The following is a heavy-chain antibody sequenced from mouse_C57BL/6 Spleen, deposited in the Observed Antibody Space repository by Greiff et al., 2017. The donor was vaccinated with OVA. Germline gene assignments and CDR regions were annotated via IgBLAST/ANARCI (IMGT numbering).Heavy chain of an antibody. D-gene: IGHD2-4*01. V-gene: IGHV5-17*01. Sequence: DVKLVESGGGLVKPGGSLKLSCEASGFTFSDYGMHWVRQAPEKGLEWVAYISSGSSNIYYADTVKSRFTISRDNAKTTLVLQMTSLRSEDTAMYYCAREPIYYDYDWFAYWGQGTLVTVSA. CDR2: ISSGSSNI. CDR1: GFTFSDYG. CDR3: AREPIYYDYDWFAY. J-gene: IGHJ3*01.